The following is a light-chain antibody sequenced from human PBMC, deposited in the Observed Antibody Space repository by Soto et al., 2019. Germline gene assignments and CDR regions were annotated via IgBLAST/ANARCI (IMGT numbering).Light chain of an antibody. Sequence: EIVLTQSPATLSLSPGERATLSCRASQSVSSYLAWYQQKPGQAPRLLIYDASNRATGIPARFSGSGSGTDFTLTISSLEPDDFAVYYCQQRSNWPPSITFGQETRLEIK. CDR3: QQRSNWPPSIT. J-gene: IGKJ5*01. CDR2: DAS. V-gene: IGKV3-11*01. CDR1: QSVSSY.